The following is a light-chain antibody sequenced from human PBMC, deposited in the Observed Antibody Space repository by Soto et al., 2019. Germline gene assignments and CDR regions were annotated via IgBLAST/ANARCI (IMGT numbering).Light chain of an antibody. CDR3: CSYAGSYTHYV. J-gene: IGLJ1*01. CDR2: DVS. V-gene: IGLV2-11*01. Sequence: QSALTQPRSVSGSPGQSVTISGTGTSRDVGGYNYVSWYQQHPGKATKLMIYDVSKRPSGVPDRLSGSKSGNTASLTISGLQAEDEADYYCCSYAGSYTHYVFGTGTKVTVL. CDR1: SRDVGGYNY.